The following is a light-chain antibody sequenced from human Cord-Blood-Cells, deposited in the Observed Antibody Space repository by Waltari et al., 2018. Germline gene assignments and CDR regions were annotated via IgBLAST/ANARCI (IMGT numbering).Light chain of an antibody. CDR2: SNN. V-gene: IGLV1-44*01. J-gene: IGLJ1*01. CDR1: SSNIGRNT. Sequence: QSVLTQPPSASGTPGQRVTISCSGSSSNIGRNTVNWYQQLPGTAPNLLIYSNNQRPSGVPDRFSGSKSGTSASLAISGLQSEDEADYYCAAWDDSLNGYVSGTGTKVTVL. CDR3: AAWDDSLNGYV.